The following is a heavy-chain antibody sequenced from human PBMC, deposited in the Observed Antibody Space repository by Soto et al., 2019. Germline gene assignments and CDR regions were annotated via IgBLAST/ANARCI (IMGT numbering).Heavy chain of an antibody. J-gene: IGHJ6*03. V-gene: IGHV4-39*01. CDR1: GGSISSSSYY. CDR3: AAVPAYYYYMDV. D-gene: IGHD2-2*01. Sequence: PSETLSLTCTVSGGSISSSSYYWGWIRQPPGKGLEWIGSIYYSGSTYYNPSLKSRVTISVDTSKNQFSLKLSSVTAADTAVYYCAAVPAYYYYMDVWGKGTTVTVSS. CDR2: IYYSGST.